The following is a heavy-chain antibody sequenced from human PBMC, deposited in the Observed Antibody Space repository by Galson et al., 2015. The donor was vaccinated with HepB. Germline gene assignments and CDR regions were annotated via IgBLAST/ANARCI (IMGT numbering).Heavy chain of an antibody. CDR3: SRVQVRGFFKLYYDGVDV. V-gene: IGHV4-34*01. CDR1: GGSFRDYY. D-gene: IGHD3-10*01. J-gene: IGHJ6*02. CDR2: INHHGTT. Sequence: SETLSLTCAVYGGSFRDYYWSWIRQSPGKGLEWIGEINHHGTTKYNPSLVGRLSISIDARKSQFSLKLRSVTTADTAKYYCSRVQVRGFFKLYYDGVDVWGQATTVIVSS.